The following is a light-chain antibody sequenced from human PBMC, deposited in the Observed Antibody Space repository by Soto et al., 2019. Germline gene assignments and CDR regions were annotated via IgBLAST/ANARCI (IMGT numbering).Light chain of an antibody. V-gene: IGKV3-11*01. CDR2: DAS. J-gene: IGKJ4*01. CDR1: QTVRNN. Sequence: EIVLTQSPATLSLSPGERATPSCRASQTVRNNLAWYQQRPGQAPRLLTYDASSRATGIPARFSGSGSGTDFTLTISSLEPEDFAVYYCQQHSNWPLTFGGGTKVDIK. CDR3: QQHSNWPLT.